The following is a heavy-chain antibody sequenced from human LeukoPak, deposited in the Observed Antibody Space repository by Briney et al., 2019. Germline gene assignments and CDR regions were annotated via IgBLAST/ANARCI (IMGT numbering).Heavy chain of an antibody. D-gene: IGHD6-13*01. CDR3: ARGASSWYYYYYGMDV. CDR2: IYYSGGT. J-gene: IGHJ6*02. Sequence: PETLSLTCTVSGGSISSYYWSWIRQPPGKGLEWIGYIYYSGGTNYNPSLKSRVTISVDTSKNQFSLKLSSVTAADTAVYYCARGASSWYYYYYGMDVWGQGTTVTVSS. V-gene: IGHV4-59*01. CDR1: GGSISSYY.